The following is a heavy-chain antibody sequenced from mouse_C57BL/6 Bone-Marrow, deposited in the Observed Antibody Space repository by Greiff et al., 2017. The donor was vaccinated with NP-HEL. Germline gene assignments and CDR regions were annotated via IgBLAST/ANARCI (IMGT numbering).Heavy chain of an antibody. V-gene: IGHV1-64*01. CDR1: GYTFTSYW. CDR3: ARSAGKDYAMDY. D-gene: IGHD2-1*01. Sequence: VQLQQPGAELVKPGASVKLSCTASGYTFTSYWMHWVKQRPGQGLEWIGMIHPNSGSTNYNAKFKSKATLTVDKSSSTAYMQLSSLTSEDSAVYYCARSAGKDYAMDYWGRGTSVTVSA. J-gene: IGHJ4*01. CDR2: IHPNSGST.